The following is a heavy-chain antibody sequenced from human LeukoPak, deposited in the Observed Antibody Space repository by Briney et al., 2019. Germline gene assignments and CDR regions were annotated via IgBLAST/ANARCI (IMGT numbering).Heavy chain of an antibody. V-gene: IGHV3-21*01. Sequence: GGSLRLSCAASGFTFSSYSMNWVRQAPGKGLEWVSSIGSISSYIYYSDSVKGRFTISRDNAKNSLYLQMNSLRAEDTAVYYCARDLGEGGYSYGYGMAAFDIWGQGTMVTVSS. CDR1: GFTFSSYS. CDR2: IGSISSYI. J-gene: IGHJ3*02. CDR3: ARDLGEGGYSYGYGMAAFDI. D-gene: IGHD5-18*01.